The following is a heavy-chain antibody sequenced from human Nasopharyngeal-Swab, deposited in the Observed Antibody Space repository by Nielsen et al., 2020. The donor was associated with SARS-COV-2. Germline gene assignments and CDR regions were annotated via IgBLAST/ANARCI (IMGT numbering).Heavy chain of an antibody. Sequence: GESLKISCAASGFTFSSYWMSCVRQAPGKGLEWVANIKQDGSEKYYVDSVKGRFTISRDNAKNSLYLQMNSLRAEDTAVYYCARRKDLFDYWGQGTLVTVSS. CDR3: ARRKDLFDY. V-gene: IGHV3-7*01. CDR1: GFTFSSYW. D-gene: IGHD2-15*01. J-gene: IGHJ4*02. CDR2: IKQDGSEK.